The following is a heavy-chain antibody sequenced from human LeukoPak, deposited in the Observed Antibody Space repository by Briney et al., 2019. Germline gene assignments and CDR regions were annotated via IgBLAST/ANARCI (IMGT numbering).Heavy chain of an antibody. CDR1: GYTFTSYG. J-gene: IGHJ4*02. CDR2: TSAYNGNT. Sequence: ASVKVSCKASGYTFTSYGISWVRQAPGQGLEWMGWTSAYNGNTNYAQKLQGRVTMTTDTSTSTAYMELRSLRSDDTAVYYCARDGGYCSGGSCYSESFDYWGQGTLVTVSS. V-gene: IGHV1-18*01. CDR3: ARDGGYCSGGSCYSESFDY. D-gene: IGHD2-15*01.